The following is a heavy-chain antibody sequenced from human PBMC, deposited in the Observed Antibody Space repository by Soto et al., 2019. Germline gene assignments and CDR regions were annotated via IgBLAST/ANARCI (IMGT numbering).Heavy chain of an antibody. Sequence: PGGSLRLSCAASGFTFSSYAMSWVRQAPGKGLEWVSAISGSGGSTYYADSVKGRFTISRDNSKNTLYLQMNSLRAEDTAVYYCARGYGDYSQEYYFDYWGRGTLVTVSS. V-gene: IGHV3-23*01. D-gene: IGHD4-17*01. CDR3: ARGYGDYSQEYYFDY. J-gene: IGHJ4*02. CDR2: ISGSGGST. CDR1: GFTFSSYA.